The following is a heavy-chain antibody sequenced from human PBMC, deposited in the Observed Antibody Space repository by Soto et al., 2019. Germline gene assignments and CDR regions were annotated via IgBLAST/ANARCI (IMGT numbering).Heavy chain of an antibody. Sequence: ASVKVSCKASGGTFTSYDINWVRQATGQGLEWMGWMNPNSGNTGYAQKFQGRVTMTRNTSISTAYMELSSLRSEDTAVYYCARGVRARYYGSGSYWYYYMDVWGKGTTVTVSS. CDR1: GGTFTSYD. CDR2: MNPNSGNT. CDR3: ARGVRARYYGSGSYWYYYMDV. V-gene: IGHV1-8*01. J-gene: IGHJ6*03. D-gene: IGHD3-10*01.